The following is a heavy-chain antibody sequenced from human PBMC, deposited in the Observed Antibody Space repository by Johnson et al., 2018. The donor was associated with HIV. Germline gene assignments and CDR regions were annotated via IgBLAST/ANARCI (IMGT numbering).Heavy chain of an antibody. V-gene: IGHV3-66*01. D-gene: IGHD3-16*01. CDR1: GFTFSNYA. CDR3: ARDSYGGAFDI. CDR2: IYSGGST. Sequence: VQLVESGGGVVQPGRSLRLSCAASGFTFSNYAVHWVRQAPGKGLEWVSVIYSGGSTYYADSVKGRFTISRDNSKNTLYLQMNSLRAEDTAVYYCARDSYGGAFDIWGQGTMVTVSS. J-gene: IGHJ3*02.